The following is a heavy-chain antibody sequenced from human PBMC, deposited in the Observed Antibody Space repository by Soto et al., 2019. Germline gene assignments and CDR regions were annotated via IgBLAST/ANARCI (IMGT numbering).Heavy chain of an antibody. Sequence: EVQLLESGGGLVQPGGSLRLSCAASGFTYSSYAMSWVRQAPGKGLEWVSAISGSGGSTYYADSVKGRFTISRDNSKNTLYLQMNSLRAEDTAVYYCAKRIGYSSSAGDYWGQGTLVSVSS. CDR2: ISGSGGST. D-gene: IGHD6-13*01. CDR1: GFTYSSYA. CDR3: AKRIGYSSSAGDY. J-gene: IGHJ4*02. V-gene: IGHV3-23*01.